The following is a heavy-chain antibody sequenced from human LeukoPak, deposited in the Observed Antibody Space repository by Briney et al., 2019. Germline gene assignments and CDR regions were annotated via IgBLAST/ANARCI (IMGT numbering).Heavy chain of an antibody. Sequence: SETLSLTCAVYGGSFSGFYWSWIRQPPGKGLEWIGEIYHSGSTNYNPSLKSRVTISVDKSKNQFSLKLSSVTAADTAVYYCARVPRRKWELLDYWGQGTLVTVSS. CDR2: IYHSGST. D-gene: IGHD1-26*01. CDR1: GGSFSGFY. CDR3: ARVPRRKWELLDY. J-gene: IGHJ4*02. V-gene: IGHV4-34*01.